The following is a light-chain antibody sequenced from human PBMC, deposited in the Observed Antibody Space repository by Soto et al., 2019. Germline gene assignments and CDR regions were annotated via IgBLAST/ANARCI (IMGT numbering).Light chain of an antibody. CDR3: QQYNNWPET. CDR2: GAS. J-gene: IGKJ1*01. Sequence: EIVMTQSPATLSVSPGERATLSCRASRSVGSNLAWYQQKPGQAPRLLIYGASTRATVIPARFSGSGSGTEFTLTISSRQSEDFAVYYCQQYNNWPETFGQGTKVEIK. V-gene: IGKV3-15*01. CDR1: RSVGSN.